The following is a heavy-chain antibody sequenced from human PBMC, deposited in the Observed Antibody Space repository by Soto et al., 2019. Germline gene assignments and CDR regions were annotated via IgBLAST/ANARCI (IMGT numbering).Heavy chain of an antibody. CDR1: GGTFSSYA. V-gene: IGHV1-69*01. Sequence: QVQLVQSGAEVKKHGSSVKVSCKASGGTFSSYAISWVRQAPGHGLEWMGGIIPISGTANYAQKFQGRVTITADESTSTAYMELSSLRSEDTAVYYCARIVGQLAGAHYFDYWGQGTLVTVSS. D-gene: IGHD6-6*01. CDR3: ARIVGQLAGAHYFDY. CDR2: IIPISGTA. J-gene: IGHJ4*02.